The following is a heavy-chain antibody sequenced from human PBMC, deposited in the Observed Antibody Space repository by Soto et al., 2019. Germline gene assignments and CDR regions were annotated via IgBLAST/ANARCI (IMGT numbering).Heavy chain of an antibody. CDR1: GGSFSGNY. CDR3: AKNLPRTGRFDY. V-gene: IGHV4-34*01. Sequence: PSETLSLTCAVSGGSFSGNYWTWFRQPPGKGLEWIGEISPSGTTKYIPSLKSRVTISVDMSKEQYSLKVTSVTAADTAVYYCAKNLPRTGRFDYWGQGTVVTVSS. CDR2: ISPSGTT. J-gene: IGHJ4*02.